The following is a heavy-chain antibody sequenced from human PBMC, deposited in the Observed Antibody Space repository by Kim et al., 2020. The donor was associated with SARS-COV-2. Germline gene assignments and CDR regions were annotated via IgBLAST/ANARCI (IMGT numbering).Heavy chain of an antibody. J-gene: IGHJ4*02. CDR3: AKSPGFLVVVAAFDY. V-gene: IGHV3-23*01. CDR1: GFTFSSYA. D-gene: IGHD2-15*01. Sequence: GGSLRLSCAASGFTFSSYAMSWVRQAPGKGLEWVSAISGSGGSTYYADSVKGRFTISRDNSKNTLYLQMNSLRAEDTAVYYCAKSPGFLVVVAAFDYWGQGALVTVSS. CDR2: ISGSGGST.